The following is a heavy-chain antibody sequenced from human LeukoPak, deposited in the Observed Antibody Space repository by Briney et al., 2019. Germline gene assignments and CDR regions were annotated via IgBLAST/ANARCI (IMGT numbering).Heavy chain of an antibody. Sequence: TGGSLRLSCAASGFDFSIYGMHWIRQAPGEGLEWVAVIWSDGSHKYYADSMKGRLTISRDNSKNMVYLQMSSLRVEDTAVYYCASAAGASDMWGKGTLVNVTS. CDR3: ASAAGASDM. CDR1: GFDFSIYG. D-gene: IGHD2-8*02. CDR2: IWSDGSHK. V-gene: IGHV3-33*01. J-gene: IGHJ3*02.